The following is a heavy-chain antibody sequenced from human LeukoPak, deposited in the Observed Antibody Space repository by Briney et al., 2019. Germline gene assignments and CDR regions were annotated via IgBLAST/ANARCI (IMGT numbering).Heavy chain of an antibody. D-gene: IGHD1-26*01. Sequence: GGSLRLSCAASGFTFSGYAIHWVRQAPAKGLEWVAFISYDGSNKYYADSVKGRFTISRDNSKNTLFLQMNSLRAEDTAVYYCAKGGDLVGATRRFDYWGQGTLVTVSS. V-gene: IGHV3-30*04. J-gene: IGHJ4*02. CDR1: GFTFSGYA. CDR2: ISYDGSNK. CDR3: AKGGDLVGATRRFDY.